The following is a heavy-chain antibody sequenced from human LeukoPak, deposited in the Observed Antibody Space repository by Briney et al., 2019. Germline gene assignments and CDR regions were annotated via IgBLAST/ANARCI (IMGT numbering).Heavy chain of an antibody. CDR2: IYYTGSA. CDR1: DVSLSTYY. V-gene: IGHV4-59*08. D-gene: IGHD3-16*01. CDR3: ARLRDLYNVFDH. Sequence: SETLSLTCTVSDVSLSTYYWSWIRQPPGKGLEWIGYIYYTGSANYNPSLQSRVAISLDASKNQFSLKLTSVTAADTAVYYCARLRDLYNVFDHWGQGTLVTISS. J-gene: IGHJ4*02.